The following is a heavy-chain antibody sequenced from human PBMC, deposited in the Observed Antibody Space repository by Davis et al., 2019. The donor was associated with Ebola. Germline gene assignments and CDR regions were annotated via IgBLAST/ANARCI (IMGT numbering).Heavy chain of an antibody. Sequence: ASVKVSCKASGYTFTGYYMHWVRQAPGQGLEWMGWINPNSGGTNYAQRFQGRVTMTRDTSISTAYMELSRLTSDDTAAYYCVRGDKDFRGPYYYYGMDVWGQGTSVTVSS. J-gene: IGHJ6*02. CDR2: INPNSGGT. V-gene: IGHV1-2*02. D-gene: IGHD3-3*01. CDR3: VRGDKDFRGPYYYYGMDV. CDR1: GYTFTGYY.